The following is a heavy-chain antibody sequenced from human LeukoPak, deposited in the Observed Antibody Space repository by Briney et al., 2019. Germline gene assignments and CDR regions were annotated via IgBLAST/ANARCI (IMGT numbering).Heavy chain of an antibody. D-gene: IGHD1-26*01. J-gene: IGHJ4*02. CDR3: ARRSGSYSQDLDY. V-gene: IGHV1-18*01. CDR2: ISTDNGNI. CDR1: GGTFSSYA. Sequence: ASVKVSCKASGGTFSSYATSWVRQAPGQGLEWMGWISTDNGNINSVQKLQGRVTMTTDTSTSTAYMELRSLRSDDTAVYYCARRSGSYSQDLDYWGQGTLVTVSS.